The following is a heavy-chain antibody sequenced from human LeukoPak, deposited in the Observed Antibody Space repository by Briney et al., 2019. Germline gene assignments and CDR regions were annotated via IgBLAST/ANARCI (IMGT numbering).Heavy chain of an antibody. V-gene: IGHV4-30-4*08. Sequence: SETLSLTCTVSGGSISSYYWSWIRQPPGKGLEWIGYIYYSGSTYYNPSLKSRVTIPVDTSKNQFSLKLSSVTVADTAVYYCARGTVTGSGNDYWGQGTLVTVSS. J-gene: IGHJ4*02. CDR3: ARGTVTGSGNDY. D-gene: IGHD1-14*01. CDR1: GGSISSYY. CDR2: IYYSGST.